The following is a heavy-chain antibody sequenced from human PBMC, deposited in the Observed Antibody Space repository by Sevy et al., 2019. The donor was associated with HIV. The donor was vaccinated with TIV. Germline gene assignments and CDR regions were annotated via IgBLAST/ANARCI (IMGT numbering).Heavy chain of an antibody. J-gene: IGHJ5*02. V-gene: IGHV3-23*01. Sequence: GGSLRLSCAVSGFSFDSYGMTWVRQAPGKGLEWVSGISGSGTRTYYADSVKGRFIISRDNSKNTLYLQMNSLRAEDTAVYYCAKDSGITMIVVVDNWFDPWGQGTLVTVSS. CDR2: ISGSGTRT. D-gene: IGHD3-22*01. CDR3: AKDSGITMIVVVDNWFDP. CDR1: GFSFDSYG.